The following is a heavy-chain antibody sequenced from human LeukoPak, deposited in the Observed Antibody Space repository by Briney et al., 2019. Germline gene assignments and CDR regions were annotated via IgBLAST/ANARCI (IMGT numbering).Heavy chain of an antibody. CDR1: GGSISSGGYS. D-gene: IGHD3-10*01. CDR3: AREDRISDALDI. CDR2: IYHSGST. J-gene: IGHJ3*02. V-gene: IGHV4-30-2*01. Sequence: PSETLSLTCAVSGGSISSGGYSWSWIRQPPGKGLEWIGYIYHSGSTYYNPSLKSRVTISVDRSKNQFSLKLSSVTAADTAVYYCAREDRISDALDIWGQGTMVTVSS.